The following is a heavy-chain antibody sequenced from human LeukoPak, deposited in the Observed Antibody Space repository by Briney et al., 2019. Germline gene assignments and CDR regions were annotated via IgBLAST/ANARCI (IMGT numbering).Heavy chain of an antibody. CDR2: IYTSGST. CDR1: GGSFSGYY. CDR3: ARESNKGSHIVVVTANFDY. J-gene: IGHJ4*02. Sequence: IPSETLSLTCTVYGGSFSGYYWSWIRLPAGKGLEWIGRIYTSGSTNYNPSLKSRVTMSVDTSKNQFSLKLSSVTAADTAVYYCARESNKGSHIVVVTANFDYWGQGTLVTVSS. D-gene: IGHD2-21*02. V-gene: IGHV4-4*07.